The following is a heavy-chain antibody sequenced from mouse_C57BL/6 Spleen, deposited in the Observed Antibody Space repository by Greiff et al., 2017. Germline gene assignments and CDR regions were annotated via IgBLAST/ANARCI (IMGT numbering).Heavy chain of an antibody. CDR3: ARRGIYYYGSSLYYAMDY. Sequence: VQLVESGAELVKPGASVKLSCKASGYTFTSYWMHWVKQRPGRGLEWIGRIDPNSGGTKYNEKFKSKATLTVDKPSSTAYMQLSSLTSEDSAVYYCARRGIYYYGSSLYYAMDYWGQGTSVTVSS. D-gene: IGHD1-1*01. V-gene: IGHV1-72*01. CDR1: GYTFTSYW. J-gene: IGHJ4*01. CDR2: IDPNSGGT.